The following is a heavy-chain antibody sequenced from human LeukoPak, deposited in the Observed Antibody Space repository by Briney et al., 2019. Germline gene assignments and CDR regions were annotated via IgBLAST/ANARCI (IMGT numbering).Heavy chain of an antibody. Sequence: SETLSLTCTVSGGTISSGGYYWSWIRQHPGKGLEWIGYIYYSGSTYYNPSLKSRVTISVDTSKNQFSLKLSSVTAADTAVYYCARGLWFGEYNAFDIWDQGTMVTVSS. D-gene: IGHD3-10*01. CDR1: GGTISSGGYY. V-gene: IGHV4-31*03. CDR2: IYYSGST. J-gene: IGHJ3*02. CDR3: ARGLWFGEYNAFDI.